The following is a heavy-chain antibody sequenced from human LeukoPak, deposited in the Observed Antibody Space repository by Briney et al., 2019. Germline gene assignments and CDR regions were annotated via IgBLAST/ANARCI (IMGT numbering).Heavy chain of an antibody. CDR1: DDSISDYY. CDR3: TRGAGWLIDY. J-gene: IGHJ4*02. D-gene: IGHD3-16*01. CDR2: FHNGGTS. Sequence: SETLSLTCTVSDDSISDYYRGWIRQPPGKGLEWIGYFHNGGTSTYNPSLKSRVTISADTSKNQFSLKLNSLTTADTAVYYCTRGAGWLIDYWGQGILVTVSS. V-gene: IGHV4-59*01.